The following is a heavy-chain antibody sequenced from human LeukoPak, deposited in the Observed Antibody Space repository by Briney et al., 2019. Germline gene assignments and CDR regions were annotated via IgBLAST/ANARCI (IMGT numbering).Heavy chain of an antibody. CDR1: GFTFRSYW. V-gene: IGHV3-7*01. CDR3: ARDSADNLD. J-gene: IGHJ4*02. Sequence: PGGSLRLSCAASGFTFRSYWMTWVRQSPGKGLEWVANIKEDGSEKNYVDSVKGRFTISRDNAKNSLYLQMNSLRAEDTALYYCARDSADNLDWGQGTLVTVSS. D-gene: IGHD3-9*01. CDR2: IKEDGSEK.